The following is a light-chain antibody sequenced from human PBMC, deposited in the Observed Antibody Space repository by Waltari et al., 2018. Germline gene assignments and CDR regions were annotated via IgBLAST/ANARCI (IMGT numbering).Light chain of an antibody. CDR1: QSVLYRSNYKNY. V-gene: IGKV4-1*01. CDR3: QQYLTLPYS. CDR2: WAS. J-gene: IGKJ2*03. Sequence: ELTQSPASLPVPLGERATITCKSSQSVLYRSNYKNYLAWFQQKPGQPPKLLIRWASTRESGVPDRFSGSGSDTDFTLTISSLQAEDVAVYYCQQYLTLPYSFGQGTKLEIK.